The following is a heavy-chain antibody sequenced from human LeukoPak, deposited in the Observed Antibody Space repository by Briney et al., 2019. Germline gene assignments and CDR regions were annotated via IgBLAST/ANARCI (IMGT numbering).Heavy chain of an antibody. CDR2: ISSSGSTI. V-gene: IGHV3-11*01. CDR3: ARDLTPSNYDFDY. CDR1: GFTFSDYY. Sequence: PGGSLRLSCAASGFTFSDYYMSWISQAPGKGLEWVSYISSSGSTIYYADSVKGRFTISRDNAKNSLYLQMNSLRAEDTAVYYCARDLTPSNYDFDYWGQGTLVTVSS. D-gene: IGHD4-11*01. J-gene: IGHJ4*02.